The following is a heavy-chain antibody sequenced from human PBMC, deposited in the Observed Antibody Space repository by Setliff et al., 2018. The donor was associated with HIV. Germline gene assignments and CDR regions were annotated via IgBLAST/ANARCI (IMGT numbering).Heavy chain of an antibody. CDR2: IDKNSGSI. D-gene: IGHD3-16*01. CDR3: AKSNFGGQDPFFFDN. V-gene: IGHV3-9*01. Sequence: PGGSLRLSCAASGFTFGNFWMHWVRQAPGKGLEWVAGIDKNSGSIAYADSVKGRFTISRDNAKNSLYLQMHSLRVEDTAFYYCAKSNFGGQDPFFFDNWGQGTLVTVSS. CDR1: GFTFGNFW. J-gene: IGHJ4*01.